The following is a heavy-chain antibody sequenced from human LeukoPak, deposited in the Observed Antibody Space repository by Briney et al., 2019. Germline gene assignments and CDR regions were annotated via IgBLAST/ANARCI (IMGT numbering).Heavy chain of an antibody. J-gene: IGHJ4*02. CDR1: GFTFSSYG. CDR2: ISGSGGST. CDR3: AKQPSVLRYFDWSILYFDY. D-gene: IGHD3-9*01. Sequence: GGSLRLSCAASGFTFSSYGMSWVRQAPGKGLEWVSAISGSGGSTYYADSVKGRFTISRDNSKNTLYLQMNSLRAEDTAVYYCAKQPSVLRYFDWSILYFDYWGQGTLVTVSS. V-gene: IGHV3-23*01.